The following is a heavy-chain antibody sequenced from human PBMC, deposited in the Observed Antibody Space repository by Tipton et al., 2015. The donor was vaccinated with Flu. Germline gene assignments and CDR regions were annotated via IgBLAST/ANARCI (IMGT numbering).Heavy chain of an antibody. CDR3: ATEYRGGGNRYYFDY. Sequence: TLSLTCTVSGGSISSSSYYCNWIRQPPGKGLEWIGYIYYSGSTNYNPSLKSRVTISIDTSKNQFSLKLSSVTAADTAVYYCATEYRGGGNRYYFDYWGQGTLVTVSS. CDR2: IYYSGST. J-gene: IGHJ4*02. CDR1: GGSISSSSYY. D-gene: IGHD4-23*01. V-gene: IGHV4-61*01.